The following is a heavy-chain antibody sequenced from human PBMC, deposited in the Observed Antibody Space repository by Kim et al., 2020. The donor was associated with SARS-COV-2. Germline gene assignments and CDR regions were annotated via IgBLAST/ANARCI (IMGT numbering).Heavy chain of an antibody. D-gene: IGHD3-10*01. CDR1: GGSFSGYY. CDR2: INHTGST. CDR3: ARWGLITMLRGGADY. Sequence: SETLSLTCAVYGGSFSGYYWSWIRQPPGKGLEWIGEINHTGSTNYNPSLKSRVTISVDTSKNQFSLKLSSVTAADTAVYYCARWGLITMLRGGADYWGQGTLVTVSS. J-gene: IGHJ4*02. V-gene: IGHV4-34*01.